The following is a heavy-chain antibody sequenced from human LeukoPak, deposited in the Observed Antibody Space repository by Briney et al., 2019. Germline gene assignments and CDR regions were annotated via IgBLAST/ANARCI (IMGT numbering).Heavy chain of an antibody. V-gene: IGHV3-53*01. Sequence: GGSLRLSCAASGFTVSSNYMSWVHQAPGKGLEWVSVIYSSGSTYYADSVKGRFTISRDNSKNTLHLQMNTLRAEDTAVYYCASRIATAGSVDYWGQGTLVTVSP. CDR3: ASRIATAGSVDY. CDR1: GFTVSSNY. J-gene: IGHJ4*02. D-gene: IGHD6-13*01. CDR2: IYSSGST.